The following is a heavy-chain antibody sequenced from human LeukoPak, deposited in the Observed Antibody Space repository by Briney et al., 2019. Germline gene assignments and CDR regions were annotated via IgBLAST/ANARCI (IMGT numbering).Heavy chain of an antibody. J-gene: IGHJ3*02. CDR3: ARGPLVVVAATAIGAFDI. V-gene: IGHV4-4*07. CDR2: IYTSGST. D-gene: IGHD2-15*01. CDR1: GGSISSYY. Sequence: SETLSLTCTVSGGSISSYYWSWIRQPAGKGLEWIGRIYTSGSTNYNPSLKSRVTMSVDTSKNQFSLKLSSVTAADTAVYYCARGPLVVVAATAIGAFDIWGQGTMVTVSS.